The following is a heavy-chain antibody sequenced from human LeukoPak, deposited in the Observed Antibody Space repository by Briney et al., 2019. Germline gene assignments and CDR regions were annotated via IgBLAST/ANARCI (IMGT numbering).Heavy chain of an antibody. CDR1: GFSFSSYD. CDR2: IGADGDT. J-gene: IGHJ5*02. V-gene: IGHV3-13*01. Sequence: GGSLRLSCAASGFSFSSYDMHWVRQGIGKGLEWVSGIGADGDTYYPGSLKGRFTISRENAKSSLYLQMNSLRAGDTAVYYCARGKHNWFDPWGQGTLVTVSS. CDR3: ARGKHNWFDP. D-gene: IGHD2-21*01.